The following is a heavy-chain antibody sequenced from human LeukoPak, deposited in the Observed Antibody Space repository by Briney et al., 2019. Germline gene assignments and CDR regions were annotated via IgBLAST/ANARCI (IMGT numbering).Heavy chain of an antibody. CDR1: GYTLTELS. Sequence: ASVKVSCKVSGYTLTELSMHWVRQAPGKGLEWMGGFDPEDGETIYAQKFQGRVTMTEDTSTDTAYMELSSLRSEDTAVYYCARDRQVVVITTPGFDYWGQGTLVTVSS. V-gene: IGHV1-24*01. J-gene: IGHJ4*02. CDR2: FDPEDGET. D-gene: IGHD3-22*01. CDR3: ARDRQVVVITTPGFDY.